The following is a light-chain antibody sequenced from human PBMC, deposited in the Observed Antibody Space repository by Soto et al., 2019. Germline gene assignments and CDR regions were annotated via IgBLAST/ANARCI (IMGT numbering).Light chain of an antibody. J-gene: IGKJ1*01. V-gene: IGKV1-5*03. CDR1: QNVSNW. Sequence: DIQMTQSPSTLSASVGDSVTLTCRASQNVSNWLAWYQQRPGKAPNLLIYRASNLESGVPPRFSGSGSGTLFTLTISSLQPDDFATYYCQQYKSWTFGQGTKVDI. CDR2: RAS. CDR3: QQYKSWT.